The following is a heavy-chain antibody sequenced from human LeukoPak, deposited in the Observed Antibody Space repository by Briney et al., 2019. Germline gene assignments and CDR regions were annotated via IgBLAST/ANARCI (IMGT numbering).Heavy chain of an antibody. CDR1: GYTFTSYG. V-gene: IGHV1-18*01. Sequence: ASVTVSCKASGYTFTSYGISWVRQAPGQGLEWMGWISAYNGNTNYAQKLQGRVTMTTDTSTSTAYMELRSLRSDDTAVYYCARKSGRGSYGRYDPWGQGTLVTVSS. J-gene: IGHJ5*02. CDR2: ISAYNGNT. D-gene: IGHD1-26*01. CDR3: ARKSGRGSYGRYDP.